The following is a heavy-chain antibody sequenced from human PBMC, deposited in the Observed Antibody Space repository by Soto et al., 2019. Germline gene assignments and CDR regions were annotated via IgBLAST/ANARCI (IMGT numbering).Heavy chain of an antibody. D-gene: IGHD2-15*01. V-gene: IGHV4-61*01. CDR3: ARDRPVGYCSGGSCYPAFQYYYGMDV. CDR2: TNYSGST. J-gene: IGHJ6*02. Sequence: ETPSPTCTFSGAADSRGSSYWRGVRRPPEKGMEWIGYTNYSGSTKCNALGERRITISVDTSKNQFSLKLSSVTGADTAVYYCARDRPVGYCSGGSCYPAFQYYYGMDVWGQGTTVTGSS. CDR1: GAADSRGSSY.